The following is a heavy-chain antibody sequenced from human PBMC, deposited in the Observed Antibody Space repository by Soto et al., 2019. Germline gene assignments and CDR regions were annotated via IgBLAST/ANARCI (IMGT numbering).Heavy chain of an antibody. CDR2: ISGSGGST. D-gene: IGHD6-19*01. Sequence: GGSLRLSCAASGFTFSSYAMSWVRQAPGKGLEWVSAISGSGGSTYYADSVKGRFTISRDNSKNTLYLQMNSLRAEDTAVYYCAKDLQGLDYYYYGMYVWGQGTTVTVSS. V-gene: IGHV3-23*01. J-gene: IGHJ6*02. CDR1: GFTFSSYA. CDR3: AKDLQGLDYYYYGMYV.